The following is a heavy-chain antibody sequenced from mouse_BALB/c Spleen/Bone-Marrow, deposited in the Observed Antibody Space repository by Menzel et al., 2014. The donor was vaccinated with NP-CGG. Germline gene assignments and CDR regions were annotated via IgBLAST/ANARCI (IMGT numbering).Heavy chain of an antibody. D-gene: IGHD2-1*01. CDR2: INPSTGYT. J-gene: IGHJ4*01. V-gene: IGHV1-7*01. CDR1: GYTFTSYW. Sequence: VKVVESGAELAKPGASVKMSCKASGYTFTSYWMHWVKQRPGQSLEWIGYINPSTGYTDYNQKFNDKATLTADKSSSTAYMQLSSLTSKDSAVYYCARGNPLYAMDYWGQGTSVTVSS. CDR3: ARGNPLYAMDY.